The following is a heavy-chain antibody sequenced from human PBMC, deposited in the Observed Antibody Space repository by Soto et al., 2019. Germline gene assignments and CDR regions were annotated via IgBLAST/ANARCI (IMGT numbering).Heavy chain of an antibody. V-gene: IGHV4-34*01. CDR1: GGSFGCYY. CDR3: ARGQGYYDYIWGSYRPPLGFDY. D-gene: IGHD3-16*02. J-gene: IGHJ4*02. CDR2: INHSGST. Sequence: PSETLSLTCAVYGGSFGCYYWSWIRQPPGKGLEWIGEINHSGSTNYNPSLKSRVTISVDTSKNQFSLKLSSVTAADTAVYYCARGQGYYDYIWGSYRPPLGFDYWGQGTLVTVSS.